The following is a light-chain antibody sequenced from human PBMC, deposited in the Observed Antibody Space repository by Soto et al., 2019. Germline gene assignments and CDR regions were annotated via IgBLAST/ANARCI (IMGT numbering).Light chain of an antibody. CDR3: TSWTTSTTMR. CDR2: DVN. Sequence: QSALTQPASVSGSPGQSITISCTGTSSDIGAYKFVSWYQQHPGKAPKLMLYDVNIRPSGVSNRFSGSKSGNTASLTISGLQAEDEADYYCTSWTTSTTMRFGGGTKLTVL. J-gene: IGLJ2*01. V-gene: IGLV2-14*03. CDR1: SSDIGAYKF.